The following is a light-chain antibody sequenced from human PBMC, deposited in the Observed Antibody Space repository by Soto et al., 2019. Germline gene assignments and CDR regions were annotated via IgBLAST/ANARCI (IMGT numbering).Light chain of an antibody. CDR1: QSSSSTY. V-gene: IGKV3-20*01. Sequence: EVVLTQSPGTLSLSPGERATLSCRASQSSSSTYLAWYQQKPGQAPRLLINGASRRATGIPDRFSGSGSGTDFTLTITRLEPEDFAVYYCQYYTASPPTYTFGQGTKLEIK. J-gene: IGKJ2*01. CDR2: GAS. CDR3: QYYTASPPTYT.